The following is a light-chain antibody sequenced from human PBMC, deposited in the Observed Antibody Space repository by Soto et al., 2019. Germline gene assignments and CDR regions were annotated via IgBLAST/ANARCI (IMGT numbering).Light chain of an antibody. CDR3: QHYTNWPPELS. J-gene: IGKJ4*01. CDR1: QSVGGN. V-gene: IGKV3-15*01. CDR2: HAS. Sequence: EIVMTQSPATLSMSPGERATLSCRASQSVGGNLAWFQQSPGQAPRLLIYHASTRATGIPARFSGSGSGTEFTLTISSLQSEDFAVYYCQHYTNWPPELSFAGGTKVEI.